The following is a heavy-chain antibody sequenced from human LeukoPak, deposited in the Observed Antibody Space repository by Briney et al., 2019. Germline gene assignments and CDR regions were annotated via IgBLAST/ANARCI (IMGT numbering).Heavy chain of an antibody. Sequence: ASVKVSCKASGGTFSSYAISWVRQAPGQGLEWMGGIMPIFGTANYAQKFQGRVTITTDESTSTAYMELSSLRSEDTAVYYCARVGLGYCSGGSCPDYWGQGTLVTVSS. CDR1: GGTFSSYA. CDR2: IMPIFGTA. D-gene: IGHD2-15*01. J-gene: IGHJ4*02. V-gene: IGHV1-69*05. CDR3: ARVGLGYCSGGSCPDY.